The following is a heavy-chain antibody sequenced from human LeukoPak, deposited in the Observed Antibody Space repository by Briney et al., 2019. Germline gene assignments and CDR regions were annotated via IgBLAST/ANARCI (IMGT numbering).Heavy chain of an antibody. D-gene: IGHD3-10*01. CDR3: TTDLLWFGELGY. V-gene: IGHV3-15*01. J-gene: IGHJ4*02. CDR2: IKSKTEGGTT. CDR1: GFTFSNAW. Sequence: GGSLRLSCAASGFTFSNAWMSWVRQAPGKGLEWVGRIKSKTEGGTTDYAAPVKGRFTISRDDSKNTLYLQMNSLKTEDTAVYYCTTDLLWFGELGYWGQGTLVTVSS.